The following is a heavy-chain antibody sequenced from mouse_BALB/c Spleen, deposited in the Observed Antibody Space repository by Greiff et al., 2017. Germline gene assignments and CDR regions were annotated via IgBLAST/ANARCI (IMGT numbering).Heavy chain of an antibody. J-gene: IGHJ3*01. V-gene: IGHV1S132*01. D-gene: IGHD2-4*01. CDR3: AKGYYDYEY. CDR2: IFPGTVTT. Sequence: VQLQESGAELVKPGASVKLSCKTSGYTFTSYWIQWVKQRPGQGLGWIGEIFPGTVTTYYNEKFKGKATLTIDTSSSTAYMQLSSLTSEDSAVYFCAKGYYDYEYWGQGTLVTVSA. CDR1: GYTFTSYW.